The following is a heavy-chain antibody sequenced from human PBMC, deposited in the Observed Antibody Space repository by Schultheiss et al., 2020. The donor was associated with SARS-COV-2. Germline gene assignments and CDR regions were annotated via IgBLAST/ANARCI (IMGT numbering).Heavy chain of an antibody. CDR1: GGTFSSYA. V-gene: IGHV1-69*06. CDR3: ARSGAYYDILTGTHYYYYYGMDV. J-gene: IGHJ6*02. D-gene: IGHD3-9*01. Sequence: KISCKASGGTFSSYAISWVRQAPGQGLEWMGGIIPIFGTANYAQKFQGRVTITADKSTSTAYMELSSLRSEDTAVYYCARSGAYYDILTGTHYYYYYGMDVWGQGTTVTVSS. CDR2: IIPIFGTA.